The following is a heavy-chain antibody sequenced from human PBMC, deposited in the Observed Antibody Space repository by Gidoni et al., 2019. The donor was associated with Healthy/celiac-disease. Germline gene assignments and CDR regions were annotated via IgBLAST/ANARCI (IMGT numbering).Heavy chain of an antibody. Sequence: QVQLVQSGAEVKKPGASVKVSCKASGYTFTGYYMHWVRQAPGQGLEWMGRINPNSGGTNYAQKFQGRVTMTRDTSISTAYMELSRLRSDDTAVYYCARIRAGHCSGGSCYSGWGQGTLVTVSS. CDR2: INPNSGGT. D-gene: IGHD2-15*01. V-gene: IGHV1-2*06. CDR3: ARIRAGHCSGGSCYSG. CDR1: GYTFTGYY. J-gene: IGHJ4*02.